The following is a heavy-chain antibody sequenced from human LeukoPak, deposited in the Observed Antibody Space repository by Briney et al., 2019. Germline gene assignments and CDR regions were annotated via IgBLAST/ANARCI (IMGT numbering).Heavy chain of an antibody. CDR3: AKYYDSSGYYSEHNDAFDI. Sequence: GGSLRLSCAASGFTFSSYCMHWVRQAPGKGLVWVAVISYDGSNKYYADSVKGRFTFSRDNSKNTLYLQMNSLRAEDTAVYYCAKYYDSSGYYSEHNDAFDIWGQGTMVTVSS. CDR2: ISYDGSNK. CDR1: GFTFSSYC. V-gene: IGHV3-30*18. J-gene: IGHJ3*02. D-gene: IGHD3-22*01.